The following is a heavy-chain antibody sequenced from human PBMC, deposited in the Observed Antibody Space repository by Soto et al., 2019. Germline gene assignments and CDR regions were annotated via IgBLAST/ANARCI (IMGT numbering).Heavy chain of an antibody. CDR3: AHAFGGTSWPNDAFDI. Sequence: QITLKESGPTLVKPTQSLTLTCTVSGFSLSGDGVGVGWIRQPPGKALEWLALISWDDDQRYSPSLKTRLTITKDTSKNQVVLTMTNMDPVDTATYYCAHAFGGTSWPNDAFDIWGQGTVVTVSS. CDR2: ISWDDDQ. CDR1: GFSLSGDGVG. J-gene: IGHJ3*02. D-gene: IGHD3-3*02. V-gene: IGHV2-5*02.